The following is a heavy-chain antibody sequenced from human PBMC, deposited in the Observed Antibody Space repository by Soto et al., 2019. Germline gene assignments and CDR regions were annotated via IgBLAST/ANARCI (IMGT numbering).Heavy chain of an antibody. V-gene: IGHV1-58*01. Sequence: ASVKVSCKASGFTFTSSAVQWVRQARGQRLEWIGWIVVGSGNTNYAQKFQERVTITRDMSTSTAYMELSSLRSEDTAVYYCAEGYCSGGSCYSGGYYYYGMDVWGQGTTVTVSS. D-gene: IGHD2-15*01. J-gene: IGHJ6*02. CDR3: AEGYCSGGSCYSGGYYYYGMDV. CDR1: GFTFTSSA. CDR2: IVVGSGNT.